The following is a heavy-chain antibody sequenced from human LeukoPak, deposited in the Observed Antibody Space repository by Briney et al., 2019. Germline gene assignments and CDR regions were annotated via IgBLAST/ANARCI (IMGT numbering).Heavy chain of an antibody. CDR2: INPSGGST. Sequence: ASVKVSCKASGYTFTSYYMHWVRQAPGQGLEWMGIINPSGGSTSYAQKFQGRVTITRDTSTSTVYMELSSLRSEDTAVYYSARGKLWSDYDSIVVYAFDIWGQRTMVTVSS. CDR3: ARGKLWSDYDSIVVYAFDI. J-gene: IGHJ3*02. V-gene: IGHV1-46*01. D-gene: IGHD3-22*01. CDR1: GYTFTSYY.